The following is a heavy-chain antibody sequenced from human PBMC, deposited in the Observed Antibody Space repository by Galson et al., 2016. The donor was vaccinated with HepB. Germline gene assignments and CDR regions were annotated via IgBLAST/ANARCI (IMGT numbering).Heavy chain of an antibody. J-gene: IGHJ4*02. V-gene: IGHV3-30*04. CDR1: GFTFISYD. D-gene: IGHD3-9*01. Sequence: SLRLSCAASGFTFISYDMHWVRQAPGKGLEWVAVISYDVRNKYYADSVKGRFTISRDNSKNTLYLQMNSQRAEDTAVYYCASYPGYFPGNWGQGTLVTVSS. CDR2: ISYDVRNK. CDR3: ASYPGYFPGN.